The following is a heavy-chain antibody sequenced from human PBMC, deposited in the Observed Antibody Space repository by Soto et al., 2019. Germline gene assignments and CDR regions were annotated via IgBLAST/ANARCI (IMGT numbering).Heavy chain of an antibody. J-gene: IGHJ4*02. D-gene: IGHD6-6*01. Sequence: ASVKVSCKASGGTFSSYAISWVRQAPGQGLEWMGGIIPIFGTANYAQKFQGRVTITADESTSTAYMELSSLRSEDTAVYYCAREGSIAARGYFDYWGQGTLVTVSS. CDR2: IIPIFGTA. V-gene: IGHV1-69*13. CDR3: AREGSIAARGYFDY. CDR1: GGTFSSYA.